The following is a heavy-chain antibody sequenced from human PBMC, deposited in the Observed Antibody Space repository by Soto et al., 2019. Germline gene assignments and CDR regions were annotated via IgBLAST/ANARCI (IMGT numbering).Heavy chain of an antibody. J-gene: IGHJ5*02. CDR1: GDSISNYY. D-gene: IGHD3-10*01. V-gene: IGHV4-59*01. CDR2: IYYSGST. Sequence: QVQLQESGPGLVKPSETLSLTCTVSGDSISNYYWNWIRQPPGKGLEWIGHIYYSGSTNYNPSLKSPVSISVDTPKYQFAQKLSSVNAPDKAVYYCARGVGSGGLHWFDPWGQGTLVTVSS. CDR3: ARGVGSGGLHWFDP.